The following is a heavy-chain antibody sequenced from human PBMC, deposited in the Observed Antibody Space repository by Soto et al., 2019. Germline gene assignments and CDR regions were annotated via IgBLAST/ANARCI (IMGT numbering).Heavy chain of an antibody. CDR2: IIHIFGTA. D-gene: IGHD3-22*01. Sequence: QVQLVQSGAEVKKPGSSVKVSCKASGGTFSSYAISWVRQAPGQGLEWMRVIIHIFGTANYAQKFEGRVTMTADESTSTASMELSSLRSVDTAVYYCAIDRGFGYYDSRGVIGDACDIWGQGTTVTVSS. CDR1: GGTFSSYA. V-gene: IGHV1-69*12. CDR3: AIDRGFGYYDSRGVIGDACDI. J-gene: IGHJ3*02.